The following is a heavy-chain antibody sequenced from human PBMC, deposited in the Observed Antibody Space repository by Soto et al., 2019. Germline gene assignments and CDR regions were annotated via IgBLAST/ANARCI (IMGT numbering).Heavy chain of an antibody. J-gene: IGHJ4*02. Sequence: LRLSCVASGFTFSSSRMNWVRQAPGKGLEWVSFISSSSDYMYYAYSVKGRFTVSRDNAKNSLCLQMDSLRAEDTAVYYCARDGITMIRGITVFDFWGQGTLVTVSS. CDR2: ISSSSDYM. V-gene: IGHV3-21*01. CDR1: GFTFSSSR. CDR3: ARDGITMIRGITVFDF. D-gene: IGHD3-10*01.